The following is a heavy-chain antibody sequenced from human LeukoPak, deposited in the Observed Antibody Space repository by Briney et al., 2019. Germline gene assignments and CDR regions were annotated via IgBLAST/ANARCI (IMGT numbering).Heavy chain of an antibody. Sequence: SVKVSCKASGGTFSSYAISWVRQAPGQGLEWMGGIIPIFGTANYAQKFQGRVTITTDESTSTAYMELSSLRSEDTAVYYCAREGCSGGSCYPGFDYWGQGTLVTVSS. J-gene: IGHJ4*02. CDR3: AREGCSGGSCYPGFDY. D-gene: IGHD2-15*01. CDR2: IIPIFGTA. CDR1: GGTFSSYA. V-gene: IGHV1-69*05.